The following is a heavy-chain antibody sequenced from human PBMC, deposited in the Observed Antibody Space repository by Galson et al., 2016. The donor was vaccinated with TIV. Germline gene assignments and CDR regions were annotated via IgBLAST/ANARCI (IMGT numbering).Heavy chain of an antibody. CDR1: GGSFSNYA. D-gene: IGHD6-13*01. CDR3: ARPSDSSWYFDL. Sequence: SVKVSCKASGGSFSNYAINWVRQAPGQGLEWMGGIIPIFRSPNYAQRFQGRVTITADDSTSTAFVELSSLRSDDTAVYYCARPSDSSWYFDLWGRGTPVIVSS. CDR2: IIPIFRSP. V-gene: IGHV1-69*13. J-gene: IGHJ2*01.